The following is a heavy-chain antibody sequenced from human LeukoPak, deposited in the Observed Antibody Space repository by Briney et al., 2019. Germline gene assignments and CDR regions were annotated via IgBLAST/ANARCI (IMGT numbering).Heavy chain of an antibody. Sequence: GGSLRLSCAASGFTFSSYSMNWVRQAPGKGLEWVSSISSSSSYIYYADSVKGRFSISRDNAKNSLYLQMNSLRAEDTAVYYCARDIVVVPAAKDGMDVWGQGTTVTVSS. CDR1: GFTFSSYS. D-gene: IGHD2-2*01. CDR3: ARDIVVVPAAKDGMDV. J-gene: IGHJ6*02. V-gene: IGHV3-21*01. CDR2: ISSSSSYI.